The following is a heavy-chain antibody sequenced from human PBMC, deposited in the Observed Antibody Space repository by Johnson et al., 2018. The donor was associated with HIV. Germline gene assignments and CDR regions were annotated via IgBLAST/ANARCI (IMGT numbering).Heavy chain of an antibody. CDR1: GFTFEDYA. J-gene: IGHJ3*02. D-gene: IGHD3-10*01. Sequence: VQLVESGGALVQPGRSLRLSCVASGFTFEDYAMYWVRQAPGKGLEWVSGISWNSDDIDYADSVKGRFTISRDNAKNSLYLQMNTLRPEDTALYYCAKDLEGFMVQGQPMGLHAFDIWGQGTMVTVSS. CDR2: ISWNSDDI. CDR3: AKDLEGFMVQGQPMGLHAFDI. V-gene: IGHV3-9*01.